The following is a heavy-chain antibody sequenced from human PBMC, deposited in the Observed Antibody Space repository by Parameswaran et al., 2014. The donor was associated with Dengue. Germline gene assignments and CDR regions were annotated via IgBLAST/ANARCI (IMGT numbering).Heavy chain of an antibody. V-gene: IGHV3-66*02. CDR3: ARAVTGDYYYYYMDV. Sequence: GLEWVSVIYSGGSTYYADSVKGRFTISRDNSKNTLYLQMNSLRAEDTAVYYCARAVTGDYYYYYMDVWGKGTTVTVSS. J-gene: IGHJ6*03. D-gene: IGHD4-11*01. CDR2: IYSGGST.